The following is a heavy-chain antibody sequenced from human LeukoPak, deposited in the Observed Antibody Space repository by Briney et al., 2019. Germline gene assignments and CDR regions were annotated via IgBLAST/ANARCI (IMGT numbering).Heavy chain of an antibody. CDR1: GFSFSGHW. D-gene: IGHD6-6*01. J-gene: IGHJ4*02. CDR3: ARAEYSSSYYFDH. CDR2: ISPTGSTT. V-gene: IGHV3-74*01. Sequence: GGSLRLSCTASGFSFSGHWMHWARQLPGKGLVWVSRISPTGSTTSYADSVKGRFTISRDNAKNSLYLQMLSLRAEDTAVYYCARAEYSSSYYFDHWGQGALVTVSS.